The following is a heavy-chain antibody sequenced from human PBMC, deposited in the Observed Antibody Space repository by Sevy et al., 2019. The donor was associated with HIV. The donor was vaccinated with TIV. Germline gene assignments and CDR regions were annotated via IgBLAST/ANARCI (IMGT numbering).Heavy chain of an antibody. V-gene: IGHV4-61*08. D-gene: IGHD1-26*01. J-gene: IGHJ4*02. CDR2: VSDSGST. Sequence: SETLSLTCSVSGGSVSSGDYFWHWIRQSPGKSLDWIGYVSDSGSTNYNPSLGSRATLSVDTSKNQFSLKLTSVTAADTAVYYCARGRRRSSSAHSAFYYWGQGILVTVSS. CDR1: GGSVSSGDYF. CDR3: ARGRRRSSSAHSAFYY.